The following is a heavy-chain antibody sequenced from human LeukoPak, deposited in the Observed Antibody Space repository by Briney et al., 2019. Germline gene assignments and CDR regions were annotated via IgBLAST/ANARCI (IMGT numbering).Heavy chain of an antibody. CDR3: TSPGQWLVEGFDY. CDR2: IWYDGSNK. D-gene: IGHD6-19*01. J-gene: IGHJ4*02. V-gene: IGHV3-33*01. Sequence: GSLRLSCAASGFTFSTYGMHWVRQAPGKGLEWVAVIWYDGSNKYYADSVKGRFTISRDNSKNTLYLQMNSLKTEDTAVYYCTSPGQWLVEGFDYWGQGTLVTVSS. CDR1: GFTFSTYG.